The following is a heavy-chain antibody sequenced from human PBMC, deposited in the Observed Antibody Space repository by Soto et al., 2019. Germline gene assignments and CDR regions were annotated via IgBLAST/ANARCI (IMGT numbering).Heavy chain of an antibody. D-gene: IGHD3-10*01. CDR2: IYYSGST. CDR3: VYGWGSYYNAFFQH. V-gene: IGHV4-61*05. J-gene: IGHJ1*01. Sequence: SETLSLTCTVSGGSISSSDYYWGWIRQPPGKGLEWIGYIYYSGSTNYNPSLKSRVTISVDKSKNQFSLKLSSVTAADPAVYYCVYGWGSYYNAFFQHWGRGTLVPVSS. CDR1: GGSISSSDYY.